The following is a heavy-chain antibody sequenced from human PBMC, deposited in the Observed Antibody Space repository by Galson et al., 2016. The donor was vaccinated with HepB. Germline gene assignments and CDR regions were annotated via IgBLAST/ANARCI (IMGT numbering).Heavy chain of an antibody. D-gene: IGHD4-11*01. V-gene: IGHV2-5*02. Sequence: VTPTQTLTLTCAFSGFSLTTTGVGVGWIRQPPGKALECLALIFWDDETRYSPSLKSRLNITKDTSKNHVVLTMTDMDPVDAGTYYCAHTTGVGYFDLWGQGTLVTVSS. CDR1: GFSLTTTGVG. CDR2: IFWDDET. J-gene: IGHJ4*02. CDR3: AHTTGVGYFDL.